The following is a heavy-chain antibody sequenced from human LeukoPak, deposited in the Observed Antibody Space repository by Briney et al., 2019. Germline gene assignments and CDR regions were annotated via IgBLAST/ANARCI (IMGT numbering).Heavy chain of an antibody. CDR3: ARQADSSSWYVYYYYYMDV. J-gene: IGHJ6*03. Sequence: SETLSLTCTVSGGSISSSSYYWGWIRQPPGKGLEWIGSIYYSGSTYYNPSLKSRVTISVDTSKNQFSLKLSSVTAADTAVYYCARQADSSSWYVYYYYYMDVWGKGTTVTVSS. CDR2: IYYSGST. D-gene: IGHD6-13*01. V-gene: IGHV4-39*01. CDR1: GGSISSSSYY.